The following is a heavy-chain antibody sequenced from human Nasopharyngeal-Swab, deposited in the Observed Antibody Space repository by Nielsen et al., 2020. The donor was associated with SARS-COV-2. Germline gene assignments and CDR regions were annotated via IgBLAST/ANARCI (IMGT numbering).Heavy chain of an antibody. CDR1: GYTFTDYF. D-gene: IGHD1-7*01. Sequence: ASVKVSCKTSGYTFTDYFVHWVRQAPGQGLEWMGWISAYGENAKYAQKFQDRVTMTTDTSTTTAYMEVRSLRSDDTAVYYCARDGNSNYDYYGMDVWGQGTTVTVSS. CDR3: ARDGNSNYDYYGMDV. J-gene: IGHJ6*02. V-gene: IGHV1-18*04. CDR2: ISAYGENA.